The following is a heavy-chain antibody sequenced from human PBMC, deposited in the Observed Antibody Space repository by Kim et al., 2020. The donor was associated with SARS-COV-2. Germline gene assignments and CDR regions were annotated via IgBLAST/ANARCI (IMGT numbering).Heavy chain of an antibody. CDR2: IIPIFGTA. CDR1: GGTFSSYA. V-gene: IGHV1-69*13. D-gene: IGHD3-22*01. CDR3: AREGHLDSSGYPPPSPTGWFDP. Sequence: SVKVSCKASGGTFSSYAISWVRQAPGQGLEWMGGIIPIFGTANYAQKFQGRVTITADESTSTAYMELSSLRSEDTAVYYCAREGHLDSSGYPPPSPTGWFDPWGQGTLVTVSS. J-gene: IGHJ5*02.